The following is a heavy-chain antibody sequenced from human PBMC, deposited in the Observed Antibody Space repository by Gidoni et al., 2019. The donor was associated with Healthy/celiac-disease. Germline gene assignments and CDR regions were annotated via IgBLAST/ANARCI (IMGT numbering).Heavy chain of an antibody. Sequence: QVQLVQSGAEVKKPGASVKVSCKASGYTFTGYYMHWVRQAPGQGLEWMGWINPNSGGTNYAQKFQGRVTMTRDTSISTAYMELSRLRSDDTAVYYCARLPRIAVAGSRYYFDYWGQGTLVTVSS. CDR2: INPNSGGT. CDR1: GYTFTGYY. CDR3: ARLPRIAVAGSRYYFDY. V-gene: IGHV1-2*02. J-gene: IGHJ4*02. D-gene: IGHD6-19*01.